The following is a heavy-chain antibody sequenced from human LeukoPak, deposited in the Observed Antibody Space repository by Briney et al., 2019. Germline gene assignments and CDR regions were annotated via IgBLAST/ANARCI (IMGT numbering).Heavy chain of an antibody. CDR3: TRGRPHGNDY. CDR2: IASDGSST. J-gene: IGHJ4*02. Sequence: GGSLRLSCAASGFTFSSYWMNWVRQALGKGLVWVSRIASDGSSTTYADSVKGRFSISRDNAKNTLYLQMNSLRVEDTAVYYCTRGRPHGNDYWGQGTLVTVSS. CDR1: GFTFSSYW. V-gene: IGHV3-74*01. D-gene: IGHD4-23*01.